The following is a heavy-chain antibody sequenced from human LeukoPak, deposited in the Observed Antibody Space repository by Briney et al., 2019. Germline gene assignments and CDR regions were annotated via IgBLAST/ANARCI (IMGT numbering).Heavy chain of an antibody. Sequence: SETLSLTCTGSGGSISSSSYYWGWMRQPPGKGLEWIGSIYYSGSIYYNPSLKSRVTMSVDTSKNQFSLKLSSVTAVDTAVYYCARTARYCSGGSCRSDAFDIWGQGTMVTVSS. CDR2: IYYSGSI. CDR1: GGSISSSSYY. CDR3: ARTARYCSGGSCRSDAFDI. D-gene: IGHD2-15*01. J-gene: IGHJ3*02. V-gene: IGHV4-39*07.